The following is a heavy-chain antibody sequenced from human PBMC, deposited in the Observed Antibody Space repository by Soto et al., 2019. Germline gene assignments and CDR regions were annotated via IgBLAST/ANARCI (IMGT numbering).Heavy chain of an antibody. CDR3: ARDAFDYDSTGYHYDY. V-gene: IGHV3-48*02. J-gene: IGHJ4*02. D-gene: IGHD3-22*01. CDR2: ISKSSGTI. CDR1: GFSFSNYN. Sequence: EVQLVESGGGLVQPGGSLRLTCAASGFSFSNYNMNWVRQVPGKGLEWVSYISKSSGTIYYADSVRGRFSISRDNGKNALYLQMNSLRDEDTAVYYCARDAFDYDSTGYHYDYWGQGTLVTVSS.